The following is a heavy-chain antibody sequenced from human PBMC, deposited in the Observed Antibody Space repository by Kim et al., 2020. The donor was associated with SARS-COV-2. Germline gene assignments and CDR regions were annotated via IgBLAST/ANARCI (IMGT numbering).Heavy chain of an antibody. CDR2: IWSDGNNK. CDR3: ARGSSGGIDV. Sequence: GGSLRLSCAASGFTFSNYAFQWVRQAPGKGLEWLAFIWSDGNNKYYVDSVKGRFTISRDNAKNTLYLQMNSLRAEDTAVYYCARGSSGGIDVWGLGTTVIVSS. J-gene: IGHJ6*02. CDR1: GFTFSNYA. V-gene: IGHV3-33*01. D-gene: IGHD1-26*01.